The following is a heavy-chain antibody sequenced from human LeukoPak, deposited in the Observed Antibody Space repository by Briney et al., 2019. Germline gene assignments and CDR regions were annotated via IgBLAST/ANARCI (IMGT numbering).Heavy chain of an antibody. J-gene: IGHJ4*02. CDR3: ARFYYYDSSGYGY. V-gene: IGHV1-2*06. Sequence: GASVKVSCKASGYTFTGYYMHWVRQAPGQGLEWMGRINPNSGGTNYAQKFQGRVTMTRDTSISTDYMELSRLRSDDTAVYYCARFYYYDSSGYGYWGQGTLVTVSS. D-gene: IGHD3-22*01. CDR1: GYTFTGYY. CDR2: INPNSGGT.